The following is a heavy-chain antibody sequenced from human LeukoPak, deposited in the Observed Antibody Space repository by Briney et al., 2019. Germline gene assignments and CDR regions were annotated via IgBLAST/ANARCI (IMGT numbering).Heavy chain of an antibody. CDR2: INSDGSST. V-gene: IGHV3-74*01. J-gene: IGHJ4*02. CDR1: GFTFSTFS. Sequence: HSGGSLRLSCAASGFTFSTFSMNWVRQAPGKGLVWVSRINSDGSSTSYADSVKGRFTISRDNAKNTLYLQMNSLRAEDTAVYYCARWDSLGSGVDCWGQGTLVTVSS. D-gene: IGHD3-10*01. CDR3: ARWDSLGSGVDC.